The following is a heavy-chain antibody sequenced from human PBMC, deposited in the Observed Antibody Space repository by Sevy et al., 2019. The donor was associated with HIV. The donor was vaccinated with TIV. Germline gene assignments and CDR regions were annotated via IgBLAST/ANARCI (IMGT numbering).Heavy chain of an antibody. J-gene: IGHJ5*02. CDR3: ARVEMGGRFLEWFPSPATWWFDP. CDR2: IYYSGST. CDR1: GGSISSYY. D-gene: IGHD3-3*01. Sequence: SETLSLTCTVSGGSISSYYWSWIRQPPGKGLEWIGYIYYSGSTNYNPSLKSRVTISVDTSKNQFSLKLSSVTAADTAVYYCARVEMGGRFLEWFPSPATWWFDPWGQGTLVTVSS. V-gene: IGHV4-59*01.